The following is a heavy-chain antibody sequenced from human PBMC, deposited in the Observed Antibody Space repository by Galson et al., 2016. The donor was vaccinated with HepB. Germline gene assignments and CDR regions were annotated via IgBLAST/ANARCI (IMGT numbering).Heavy chain of an antibody. Sequence: SLRLSCAASGLTFSGYTMSWVRQSPGRGLQWVSYISTNGATTYYTDSVKGRFTVSRDNARNTVSLQMTSLTAEDSAVHFCATTKFASTKGTSVFPLAPSATSTSGGHAAL. CDR3: ATTKFASTKGTSVFPLAPSATSTS. J-gene: IGHJ4*03. CDR2: ISTNGATT. D-gene: IGHD1-1*01. V-gene: IGHV3-11*01. CDR1: GLTFSGYT.